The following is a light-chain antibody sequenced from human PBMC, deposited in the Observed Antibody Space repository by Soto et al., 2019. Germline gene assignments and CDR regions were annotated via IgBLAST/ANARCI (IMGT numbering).Light chain of an antibody. CDR2: DVT. J-gene: IGLJ3*02. V-gene: IGLV2-8*01. CDR3: MCYAGGNNWV. Sequence: QSALTHPPSASGSPGQSVTISCTGTSSDVGTHGYVSWYQQHAGKAPKLVIYDVTKRPSGVPDRFSGSKSGNTASLTVSGLQAEDEADYYCMCYAGGNNWVFGGGTKVPVL. CDR1: SSDVGTHGY.